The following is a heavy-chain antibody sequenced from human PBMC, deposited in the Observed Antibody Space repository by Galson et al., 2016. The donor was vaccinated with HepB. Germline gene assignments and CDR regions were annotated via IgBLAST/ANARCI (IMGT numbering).Heavy chain of an antibody. D-gene: IGHD1-26*01. CDR2: ISGSGGST. CDR3: AKDGYSGTIGDWFEP. CDR1: GFTFSSYS. J-gene: IGHJ5*02. V-gene: IGHV3-23*01. Sequence: SLRLSCAASGFTFSSYSMNWVRQAPGKGLEWVSVISGSGGSTYYADSVKGRFTISRDNSKNTLYLQMNSLRAEDTAVYHCAKDGYSGTIGDWFEPWGQGTLVTVSS.